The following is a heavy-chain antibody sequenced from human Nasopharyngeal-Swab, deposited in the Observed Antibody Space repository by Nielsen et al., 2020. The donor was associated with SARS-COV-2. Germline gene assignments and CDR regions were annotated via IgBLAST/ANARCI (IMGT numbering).Heavy chain of an antibody. V-gene: IGHV3-30*07. Sequence: DSVMGRFTISRDNSKNTLYLQMNSLRAEDTAVFYCARGYSGYDDAFDIWGQGTMVTVSS. J-gene: IGHJ3*02. D-gene: IGHD5-12*01. CDR3: ARGYSGYDDAFDI.